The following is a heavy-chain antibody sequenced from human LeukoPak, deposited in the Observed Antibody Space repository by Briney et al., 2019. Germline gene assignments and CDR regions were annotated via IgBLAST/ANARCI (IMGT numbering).Heavy chain of an antibody. CDR2: INPNSGGT. J-gene: IGHJ4*02. CDR1: GYTFTGYY. D-gene: IGHD4-17*01. Sequence: ASVKVSCKASGYTFTGYYMHWVRQAPGQGLEWMGWINPNSGGTNYAQKFQGRVTMTRDTSISTAYMELSRLRSDDTAVYYCARDDFGDYVLFDYWGQGTLVTVSS. V-gene: IGHV1-2*02. CDR3: ARDDFGDYVLFDY.